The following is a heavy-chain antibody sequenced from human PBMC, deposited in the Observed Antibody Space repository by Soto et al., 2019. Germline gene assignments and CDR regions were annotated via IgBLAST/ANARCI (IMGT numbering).Heavy chain of an antibody. CDR3: ARGEWLGERRFDP. V-gene: IGHV4-31*03. D-gene: IGHD3-16*01. CDR2: IYYSGSN. Sequence: QVQLQESGPGLVKPSQTLSLTCNVSGGSISSGGYYWSWIRQHPGKGLEWIGYIYYSGSNYYNPSLKSRVTISVDTSKNQFSLKLSSVTAADTAVYYCARGEWLGERRFDPWGQGTLVTVSS. CDR1: GGSISSGGYY. J-gene: IGHJ5*02.